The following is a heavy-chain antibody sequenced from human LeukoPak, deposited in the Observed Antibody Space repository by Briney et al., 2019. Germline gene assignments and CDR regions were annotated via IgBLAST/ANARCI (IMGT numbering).Heavy chain of an antibody. V-gene: IGHV3-74*01. D-gene: IGHD5-12*01. Sequence: GGSLRLSCAASGLTFSSYWMHWVRQAPGKGLVWVSRINSDVSSTSYADSVKGRFTISRDNAKNTLYLQMNSLRAEDTAVYYCVSGYDNYYYYYYMDVWGKGTTVTVSS. CDR1: GLTFSSYW. CDR2: INSDVSST. CDR3: VSGYDNYYYYYYMDV. J-gene: IGHJ6*03.